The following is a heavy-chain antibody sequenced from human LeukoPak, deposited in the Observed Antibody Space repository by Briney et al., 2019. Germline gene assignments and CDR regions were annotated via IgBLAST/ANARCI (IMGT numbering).Heavy chain of an antibody. CDR1: GFTFGDNA. CDR2: IRSKPYGGTA. V-gene: IGHV3-49*04. D-gene: IGHD3-9*01. Sequence: GRSLRLSCSASGFTFGDNAMTWVRQAPGRGLEWVGFIRSKPYGGTAEYAASVRGRFTISRGDSKNIAYLQMSSLKTEDAAVYYCARDMIRYLDAFDIWGQGTMFTVSS. J-gene: IGHJ3*02. CDR3: ARDMIRYLDAFDI.